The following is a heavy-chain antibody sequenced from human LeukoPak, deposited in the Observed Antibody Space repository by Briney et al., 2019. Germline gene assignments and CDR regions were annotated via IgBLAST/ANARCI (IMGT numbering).Heavy chain of an antibody. CDR2: ISGSGGST. V-gene: IGHV3-23*01. J-gene: IGHJ4*02. CDR1: GFTFSNYA. CDR3: ARGGTAMVTYYFDY. D-gene: IGHD5-18*01. Sequence: PGGSLRLSCAASGFTFSNYAMSWVRQAPGKGLEWVSGISGSGGSTYYTDSVQGRFSISRDNSKNTLYLQMNSLRAEDTAVYYCARGGTAMVTYYFDYWGQGTLVTVSS.